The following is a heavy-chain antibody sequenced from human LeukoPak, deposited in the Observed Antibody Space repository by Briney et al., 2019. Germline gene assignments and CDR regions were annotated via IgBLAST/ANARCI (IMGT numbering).Heavy chain of an antibody. J-gene: IGHJ4*02. CDR2: ISGSGGST. D-gene: IGHD4-23*01. Sequence: GGTLRLSCAASGFTFSSYGVSWVRQAPGKGLEWVSAISGSGGSTYYADSAKGRFTISRDNSKNTLYLQMNSLRAEDTAVYYCAKDPNYGGTGYWGQGTLVTVSS. CDR1: GFTFSSYG. CDR3: AKDPNYGGTGY. V-gene: IGHV3-23*01.